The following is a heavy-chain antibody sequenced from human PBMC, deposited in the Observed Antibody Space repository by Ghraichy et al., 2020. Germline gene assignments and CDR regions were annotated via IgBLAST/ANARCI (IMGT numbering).Heavy chain of an antibody. CDR1: GFTFSSYG. D-gene: IGHD3-10*01. Sequence: GGSLRLSCAASGFTFSSYGMHWVRQAPGKGLEWVAVISYDGSNKYYADSVKGRFTISRDNSKNTLYLQMNSLRAEDTAVYYCAKGTPHLYYYGSGSYYNRDLSAFDIWGQGTMVTVSS. CDR2: ISYDGSNK. CDR3: AKGTPHLYYYGSGSYYNRDLSAFDI. J-gene: IGHJ3*02. V-gene: IGHV3-30*18.